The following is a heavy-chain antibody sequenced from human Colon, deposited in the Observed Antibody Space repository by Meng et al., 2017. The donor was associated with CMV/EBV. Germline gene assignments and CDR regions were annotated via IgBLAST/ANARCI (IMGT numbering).Heavy chain of an antibody. CDR1: GGSVSIGDYY. V-gene: IGHV4-61*08. CDR3: ATGEKIITPNDKSFDP. CDR2: IYYSGST. D-gene: IGHD1-1*01. Sequence: SETLSLTCTVSGGSVSIGDYYWSWIRQPPGKGLKWIGYIYYSGSTHYNPSLKSRVTMSVDVSNNQFSLKLTPVTAADTAVYYCATGEKIITPNDKSFDPWGQGTLVTVSS. J-gene: IGHJ5*02.